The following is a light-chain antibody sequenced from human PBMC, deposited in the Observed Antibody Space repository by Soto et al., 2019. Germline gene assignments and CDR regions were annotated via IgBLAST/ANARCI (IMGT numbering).Light chain of an antibody. Sequence: QSALTQPASVSDSPGQSITISCTGTSSDVSGSNHVSWYQQHPGKAPKLMIYDVTNRPSGVSHRFSGSKSGSTASLIISGLQAEDEADYYCVSFTSSTTYVFGTGTKLTVL. CDR2: DVT. CDR1: SSDVSGSNH. CDR3: VSFTSSTTYV. J-gene: IGLJ1*01. V-gene: IGLV2-14*01.